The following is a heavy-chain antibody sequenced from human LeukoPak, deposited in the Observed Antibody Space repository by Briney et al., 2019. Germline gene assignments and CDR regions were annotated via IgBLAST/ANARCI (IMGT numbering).Heavy chain of an antibody. J-gene: IGHJ3*02. D-gene: IGHD3-10*01. CDR2: ISYDGSNK. Sequence: GGSLRLSCAASGFTFSSYAMHWVRQAPGKGLEWVAVISYDGSNKYYADSVKGRFTISRDNSKNALYLQMNSLRAEDTAVYYCASGSPDGSGSYWRYRDAFDTWGQGTMVTVSS. V-gene: IGHV3-30-3*01. CDR3: ASGSPDGSGSYWRYRDAFDT. CDR1: GFTFSSYA.